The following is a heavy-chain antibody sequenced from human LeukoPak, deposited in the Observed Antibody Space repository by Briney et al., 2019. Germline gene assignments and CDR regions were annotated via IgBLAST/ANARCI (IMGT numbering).Heavy chain of an antibody. CDR1: VASISSGGYS. D-gene: IGHD4-17*01. Sequence: SETLSLTCTVSVASISSGGYSGTWVCQPPGQGLQWMGYIHYSDATYYRTSLTGRVTISIDRPKNQFFLNLNSVTAADTAVYYCARLHGDSYCFDHWGQGSLVIVSS. V-gene: IGHV4-30-2*01. CDR2: IHYSDAT. CDR3: ARLHGDSYCFDH. J-gene: IGHJ4*02.